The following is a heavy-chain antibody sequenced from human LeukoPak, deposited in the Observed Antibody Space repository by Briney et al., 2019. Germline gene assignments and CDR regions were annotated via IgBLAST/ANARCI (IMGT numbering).Heavy chain of an antibody. CDR3: AGDGTGVLPGDAFDT. Sequence: PGGSLRLSCAASGFTFSTHSMNWVRQAPGKGLEWVSYINHDGNDIYYGESVKGRFTISRDNAKNSLYLQMHTLRAEDTAVYYCAGDGTGVLPGDAFDTWSQGTMVTVSS. V-gene: IGHV3-21*05. CDR1: GFTFSTHS. CDR2: INHDGNDI. D-gene: IGHD1-1*01. J-gene: IGHJ3*02.